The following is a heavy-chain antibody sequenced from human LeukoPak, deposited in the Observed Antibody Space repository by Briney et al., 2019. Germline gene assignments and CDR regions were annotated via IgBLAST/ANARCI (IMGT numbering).Heavy chain of an antibody. J-gene: IGHJ4*02. Sequence: GGSLRLSCAASGFTFSSYALSWVRQAPGKGLEWVSGISDTGDSTYYADSVKGRFTISRDNSKNTLYLQMNSLRAEDTAVYYCANIGTYYYDSSGYWWGQGILVTVSS. CDR2: ISDTGDST. CDR1: GFTFSSYA. V-gene: IGHV3-23*01. CDR3: ANIGTYYYDSSGYW. D-gene: IGHD3-22*01.